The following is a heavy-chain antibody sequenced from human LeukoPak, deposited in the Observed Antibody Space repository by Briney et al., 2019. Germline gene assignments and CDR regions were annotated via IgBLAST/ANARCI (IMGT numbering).Heavy chain of an antibody. CDR1: GGSISSSSYY. V-gene: IGHV4-39*07. CDR3: ARERSGSSLNWFDP. CDR2: IYYSGST. Sequence: SETLSLTCTVSGGSISSSSYYWGWIRQPPGKGLEWIGSIYYSGSTYYNPSLKSRLTMSVDMSKNQFSLKLSSVTAADTAVYYCARERSGSSLNWFDPWGQGTLVTVSS. J-gene: IGHJ5*02. D-gene: IGHD3-10*01.